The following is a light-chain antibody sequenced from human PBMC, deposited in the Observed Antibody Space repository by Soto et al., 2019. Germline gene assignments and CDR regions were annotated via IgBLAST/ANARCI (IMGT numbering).Light chain of an antibody. CDR1: QSLTSN. CDR3: QQYDKWPRT. CDR2: GAS. J-gene: IGKJ1*01. V-gene: IGKV3-15*01. Sequence: EIVMTQSPATLSVSPGERVTLSCRASQSLTSNLAWYQHKPGQSPRLLIYGASARATGLPARFSCSGSGAEYTLTISSLQSEDFAVYYCQQYDKWPRTFGQGTKVDIK.